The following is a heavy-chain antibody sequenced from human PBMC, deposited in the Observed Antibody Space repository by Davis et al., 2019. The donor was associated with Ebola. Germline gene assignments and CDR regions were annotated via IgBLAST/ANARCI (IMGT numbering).Heavy chain of an antibody. CDR2: INHSGST. D-gene: IGHD6-19*01. V-gene: IGHV4-34*01. CDR1: GGSFSGYY. J-gene: IGHJ5*02. Sequence: SETLSLTCAVYGGSFSGYYWSWIRQPPRKGLEWIGEINHSGSTNYNPSLKSRVTISVDTSKNQFSLKLSSVTAADTAVYYCARGVVAVAIGGWFDPWGQGTLVTVSS. CDR3: ARGVVAVAIGGWFDP.